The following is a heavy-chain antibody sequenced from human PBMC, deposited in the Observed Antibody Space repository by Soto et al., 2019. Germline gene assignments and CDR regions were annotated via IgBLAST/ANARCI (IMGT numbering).Heavy chain of an antibody. V-gene: IGHV4-59*01. Sequence: SETLSLTCTVSGGSISSYYWSWIRQPPGKGLEWIGYIYYSGSTNYNPSLKSRVTISVDTSKNQFSLKLSSVTAADTAVYYCARDTHASTFSYYYYGMDVWGQGTTVTV. J-gene: IGHJ6*02. D-gene: IGHD3-16*01. CDR2: IYYSGST. CDR3: ARDTHASTFSYYYYGMDV. CDR1: GGSISSYY.